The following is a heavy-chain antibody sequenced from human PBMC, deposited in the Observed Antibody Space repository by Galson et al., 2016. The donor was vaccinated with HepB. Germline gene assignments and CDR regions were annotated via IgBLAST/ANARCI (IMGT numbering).Heavy chain of an antibody. CDR3: ARATILVDV. V-gene: IGHV3-11*06. CDR2: ISSGSRYT. CDR1: GFSFSDYY. D-gene: IGHD3-3*01. J-gene: IGHJ6*04. Sequence: SLRLSCAASGFSFSDYYMSWIRQAPGKGLEWVSYISSGSRYTHYADSVKGRFTISRDNAKNSLYLQMNSLRAEDTAVYYCARATILVDVWGKGTTVTVSS.